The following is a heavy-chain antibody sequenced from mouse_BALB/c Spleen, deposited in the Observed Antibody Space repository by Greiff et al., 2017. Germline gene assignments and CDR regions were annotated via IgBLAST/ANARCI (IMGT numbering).Heavy chain of an antibody. CDR3: ARDRGYYGSSMSYWYFDV. CDR2: ISYDGSN. D-gene: IGHD1-1*01. J-gene: IGHJ1*01. V-gene: IGHV3-6*02. CDR1: GYSITSGYY. Sequence: VQLKESGPGLVKPSQSLSLTCSVTGYSITSGYYWNWIRQFPGNKLEWMGYISYDGSNNYNPSLKNRISITRDTSKNQFFLKLNSVTTEDTATYYCARDRGYYGSSMSYWYFDVWGAGTTVTVSS.